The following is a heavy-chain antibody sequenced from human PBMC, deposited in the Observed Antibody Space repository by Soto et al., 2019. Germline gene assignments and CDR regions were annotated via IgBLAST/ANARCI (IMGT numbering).Heavy chain of an antibody. Sequence: QLQLQESGPGLVKPSETLSLTCTVSGGSISSSSYYWGWIRQPPGKGLEWIGSIYYSGSTYYNPSLKSRVTISVDTSKNQFSLKLSSVTAADTAVYYCARHQELDPQTPEWFDPWGQGTLVTVSS. V-gene: IGHV4-39*01. CDR2: IYYSGST. CDR3: ARHQELDPQTPEWFDP. D-gene: IGHD6-13*01. J-gene: IGHJ5*02. CDR1: GGSISSSSYY.